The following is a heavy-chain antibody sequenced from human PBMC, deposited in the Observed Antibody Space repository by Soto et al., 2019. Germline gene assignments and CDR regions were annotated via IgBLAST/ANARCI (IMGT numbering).Heavy chain of an antibody. CDR3: ARLGDPYCSGGCIED. D-gene: IGHD2-15*01. CDR2: ISSSSSYT. CDR1: GFTFSDYY. J-gene: IGHJ4*02. Sequence: QVQLVESGGGLVKPGGSLRLSCAASGFTFSDYYMSWIRQAPGKGLEWVSYISSSSSYTNYADSVKGRFTISRDNAKSSLYLQMNSLRAEDTAVYYCARLGDPYCSGGCIEDWGQGTLVTVSS. V-gene: IGHV3-11*06.